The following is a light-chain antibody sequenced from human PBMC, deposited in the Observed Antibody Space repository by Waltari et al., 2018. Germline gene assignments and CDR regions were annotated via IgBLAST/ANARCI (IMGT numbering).Light chain of an antibody. Sequence: QSGLTQPASVSGSPGQSITIPCTGTSNDVGTYTYVSWYQHHPYRAPLLLIYEVYNRPSGISTRFSGSKSGNTASLTISGLLAEDEAVYYCSSYTESGARVFGGGTKVTV. CDR1: SNDVGTYTY. J-gene: IGLJ2*01. V-gene: IGLV2-14*01. CDR3: SSYTESGARV. CDR2: EVY.